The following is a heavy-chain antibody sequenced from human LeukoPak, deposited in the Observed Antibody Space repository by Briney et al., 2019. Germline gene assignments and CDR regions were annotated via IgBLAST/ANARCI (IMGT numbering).Heavy chain of an antibody. D-gene: IGHD4-17*01. CDR3: ARLRSYGDYAAPEPYYFDY. J-gene: IGHJ4*02. Sequence: SETLSLTCTVSGGSITSSSYYWGWIRQPPGKGLEWIGSIYYSGSTYYNPSLKSRVTISVDTSKNQFSLKLSSVTAADTAVYYCARLRSYGDYAAPEPYYFDYWGQGTLVTVSS. CDR1: GGSITSSSYY. V-gene: IGHV4-39*01. CDR2: IYYSGST.